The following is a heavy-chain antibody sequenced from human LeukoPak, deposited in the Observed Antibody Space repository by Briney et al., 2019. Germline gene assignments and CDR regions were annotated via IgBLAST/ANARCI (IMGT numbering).Heavy chain of an antibody. J-gene: IGHJ4*02. CDR3: ARFLLDTFDY. Sequence: SETLSLTCTGSGGSMSSNYWSWIRQPAGKGLEWIGRIYTSGTTNYNPSLKSRVTMSVDTSKNQFSLKLSSVTAADTAVYYCARFLLDTFDYWGQGTLVTVSS. D-gene: IGHD1-1*01. CDR2: IYTSGTT. CDR1: GGSMSSNY. V-gene: IGHV4-4*07.